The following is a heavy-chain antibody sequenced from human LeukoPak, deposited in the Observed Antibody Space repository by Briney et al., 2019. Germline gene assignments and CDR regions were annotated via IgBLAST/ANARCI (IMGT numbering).Heavy chain of an antibody. J-gene: IGHJ4*02. CDR1: GFTFSSYS. V-gene: IGHV3-21*01. D-gene: IGHD3-9*01. CDR2: ISSSSGYI. Sequence: PGGSLRLSCAASGFTFSSYSMNWVRQAPGKGLEWVSSISSSSGYIYYADSVNGRFTISRDNAKNSLYLQMNSLRAEDTAVFYCARGDILTGGGLGYWGQGTLVTVSS. CDR3: ARGDILTGGGLGY.